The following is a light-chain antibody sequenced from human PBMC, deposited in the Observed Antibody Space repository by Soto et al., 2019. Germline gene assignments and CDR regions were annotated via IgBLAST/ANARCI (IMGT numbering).Light chain of an antibody. CDR3: SSYTTSSTPVV. V-gene: IGLV2-14*01. Sequence: QSALTQSASVSGSPGQSITISCTGTSSDVGGYNYVSWYQQHPGKGPKLMIYEVSNRPSGVSNRFSGSKSGNTASLTISGLQAEDEADYYCSSYTTSSTPVVFGGGTQLTVL. CDR2: EVS. J-gene: IGLJ2*01. CDR1: SSDVGGYNY.